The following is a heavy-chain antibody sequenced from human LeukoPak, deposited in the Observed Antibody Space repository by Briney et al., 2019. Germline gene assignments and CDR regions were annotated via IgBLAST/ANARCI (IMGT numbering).Heavy chain of an antibody. CDR1: GFTVSSNY. J-gene: IGHJ4*02. D-gene: IGHD2-8*02. CDR3: ALDCCTGSRFDH. Sequence: PGESLRLTCAVSGFTVSSNYMGWVRQAPGKGLEWVSAIYSGGSTYYADSVKGRFTISRDNSKNTLYLQMNSLTAEDMAVYYCALDCCTGSRFDHWGQGTLVTVSS. CDR2: IYSGGST. V-gene: IGHV3-53*01.